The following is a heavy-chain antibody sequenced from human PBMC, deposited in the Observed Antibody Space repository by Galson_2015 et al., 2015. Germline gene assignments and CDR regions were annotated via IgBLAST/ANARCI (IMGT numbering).Heavy chain of an antibody. CDR2: ISSTTTYI. CDR1: EFTFSSYY. V-gene: IGHV3-21*01. CDR3: ARQILDYDFWSGYYPTNFDY. D-gene: IGHD3-3*01. Sequence: LRLSCAASEFTFSSYYMSWVRQAPGKGLEWVSSISSTTTYIYYADSVKGRFTISRDNAKNSLYLQMNSLGAEDTAVHYCARQILDYDFWSGYYPTNFDYWGQGTLVTLSS. J-gene: IGHJ4*02.